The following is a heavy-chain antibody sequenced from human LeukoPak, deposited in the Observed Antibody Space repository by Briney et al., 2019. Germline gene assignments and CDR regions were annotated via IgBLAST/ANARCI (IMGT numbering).Heavy chain of an antibody. Sequence: GGSLRLSCAAYGLSFADYAMPWVRQAPGKGLGWVSGISWNSGNIAYADSVKGRFTISRDSAKNSLYLQMNSLRSEDTALYYCAKDPVGLAVAATRVDYWGQGTLVTVSS. CDR2: ISWNSGNI. J-gene: IGHJ4*02. V-gene: IGHV3-9*01. D-gene: IGHD6-19*01. CDR1: GLSFADYA. CDR3: AKDPVGLAVAATRVDY.